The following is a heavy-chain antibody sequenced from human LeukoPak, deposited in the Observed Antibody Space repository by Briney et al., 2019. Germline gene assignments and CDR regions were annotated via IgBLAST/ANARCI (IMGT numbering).Heavy chain of an antibody. CDR2: ISSDGGST. J-gene: IGHJ6*02. CDR3: ARRGSTYYGMDV. D-gene: IGHD2/OR15-2a*01. V-gene: IGHV3-64*01. Sequence: GGSLRLSCEASGFTFSRFAMHWVRQAPGKGLEYVSAISSDGGSTYYANSVKGRFTIARDNSKNTLYLQMGSLRAEDMAVYYCARRGSTYYGMDVWGQGTLVTVSS. CDR1: GFTFSRFA.